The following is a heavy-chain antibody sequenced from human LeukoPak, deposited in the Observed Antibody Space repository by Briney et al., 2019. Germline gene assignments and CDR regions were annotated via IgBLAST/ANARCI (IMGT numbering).Heavy chain of an antibody. J-gene: IGHJ2*01. CDR1: GGSISSYY. CDR2: IYYSGST. D-gene: IGHD4-17*01. CDR3: ARVRGYGDYRIWYFDL. V-gene: IGHV4-59*12. Sequence: PSETLSLTCTVSGGSISSYYWSWIRQPPGKGLEWIGYIYYSGSTNYNPSLKSRVTISVDKSKNQFSLKLSSVTAADTAVYYCARVRGYGDYRIWYFDLWGRGTLVTVSS.